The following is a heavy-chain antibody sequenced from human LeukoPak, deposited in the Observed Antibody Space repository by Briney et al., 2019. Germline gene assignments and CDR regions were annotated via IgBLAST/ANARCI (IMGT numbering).Heavy chain of an antibody. CDR3: VPWSTTASH. CDR2: MNPDGSEK. D-gene: IGHD4-17*01. J-gene: IGHJ4*02. Sequence: GGSLRLSCAASILSVSNSWMSWVRQAPGQGLEWVAHMNPDGSEKYYVDSVKGRFTISRDNAKNSLGLQMNSLRAEDTAVYYCVPWSTTASHWGQGSLVTVSS. CDR1: ILSVSNSW. V-gene: IGHV3-7*02.